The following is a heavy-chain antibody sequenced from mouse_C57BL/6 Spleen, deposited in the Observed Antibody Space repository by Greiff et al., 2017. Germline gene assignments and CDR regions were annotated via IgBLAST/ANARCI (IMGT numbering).Heavy chain of an antibody. CDR1: GFTFSDYG. CDR3: ARRKDAAYAMEY. J-gene: IGHJ4*01. V-gene: IGHV5-17*01. CDR2: ISSGSSSI. Sequence: EVLLVESGGGLVQPGGSLKLSCAASGFTFSDYGMHWVRQAPEKGREWVAYISSGSSSIYYADTVKGRFIILRDNAKNTLFLQMTSLRSADTAMYYWARRKDAAYAMEYWGQGTSVTVSS.